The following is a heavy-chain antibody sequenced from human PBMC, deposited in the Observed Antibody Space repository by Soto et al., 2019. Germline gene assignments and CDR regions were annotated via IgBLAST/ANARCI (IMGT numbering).Heavy chain of an antibody. V-gene: IGHV3-49*03. CDR2: IRSKAYGGTT. D-gene: IGHD6-13*01. J-gene: IGHJ4*02. CDR1: GFTFGDYA. CDR3: TREVAAAGMTVY. Sequence: GGSLRLSCTASGFTFGDYAMSWFRQAPGKGLEWVGFIRSKAYGGTTECAASVKGRFTISRDDSKSIAYLQMNSLKTEDTAVYYCTREVAAAGMTVYWGQGTLVTVSS.